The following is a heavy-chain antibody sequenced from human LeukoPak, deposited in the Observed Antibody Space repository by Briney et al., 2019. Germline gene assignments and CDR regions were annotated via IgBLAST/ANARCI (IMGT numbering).Heavy chain of an antibody. D-gene: IGHD3-10*01. CDR1: GGSISSSSYY. V-gene: IGHV4-39*01. CDR2: IYYSGST. J-gene: IGHJ4*02. Sequence: PSETLSLTCTVSGGSISSSSYYWGWIRQPPGKGLEWIGSIYYSGSTYYNPSLKSRVTISVDTSKNQFSLKLSSVTAADTAVYYCASGAYGSGNFGYWGQGTLVTVSS. CDR3: ASGAYGSGNFGY.